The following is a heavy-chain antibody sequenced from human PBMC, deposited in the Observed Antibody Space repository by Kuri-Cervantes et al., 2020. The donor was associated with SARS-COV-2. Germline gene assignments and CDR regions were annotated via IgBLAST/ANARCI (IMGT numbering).Heavy chain of an antibody. V-gene: IGHV3-23*01. CDR2: ISGNGGST. D-gene: IGHD3-16*01. J-gene: IGHJ4*02. Sequence: GESLKISCAASGFTFSSYAMSWVRQAPVKGLEWVSSISGNGGSTYYADSVKGRFTISRDNSKNTLYLQMNSLRAEDTAVYYCARDHGGLLGYWGQGTLVTVSS. CDR1: GFTFSSYA. CDR3: ARDHGGLLGY.